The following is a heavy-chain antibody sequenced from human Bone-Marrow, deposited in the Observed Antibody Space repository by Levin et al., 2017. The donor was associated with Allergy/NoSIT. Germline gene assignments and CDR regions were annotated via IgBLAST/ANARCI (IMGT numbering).Heavy chain of an antibody. J-gene: IGHJ4*02. CDR3: AHRVYNNGNWNYGAFDY. D-gene: IGHD1-7*01. CDR1: GFALTPRPVG. CDR2: IYWDDDK. Sequence: SGPTLVKPTQTLTVTCTFSGFALTPRPVGVGWIRQPPGEALEWLALIYWDDDKRYNPSLKRRLTITKDTSKNQVVLTMTNMDPVDTATYYCAHRVYNNGNWNYGAFDYWGQGILITVSS. V-gene: IGHV2-5*02.